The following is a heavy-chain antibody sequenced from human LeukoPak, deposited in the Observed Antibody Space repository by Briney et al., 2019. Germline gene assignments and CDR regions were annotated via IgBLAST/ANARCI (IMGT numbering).Heavy chain of an antibody. CDR2: IYYSGST. J-gene: IGHJ4*02. CDR3: ARDTYYDATFDY. Sequence: PSETLSLTCTVSGASIRSSSYYWSWIRQPPGKGLEWIGYIYYSGSTYYNPSLKSRVTISVDTSKNQFSLKLSSVTAADTAVYYCARDTYYDATFDYWGQGTLVTVSS. D-gene: IGHD3-22*01. V-gene: IGHV4-30-4*01. CDR1: GASIRSSSYY.